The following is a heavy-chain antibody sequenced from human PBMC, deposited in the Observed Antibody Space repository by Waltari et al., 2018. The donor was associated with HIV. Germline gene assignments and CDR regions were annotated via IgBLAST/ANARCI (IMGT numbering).Heavy chain of an antibody. CDR2: ISYDGSNK. CDR1: GFTFSSYA. D-gene: IGHD2-15*01. CDR3: ARDTGYCSFGSCSYNWLDP. V-gene: IGHV3-30*01. Sequence: QVHLVESGGGVVQPGRSLRLSCAASGFTFSSYAIHWARQAPGKGLEWVAVISYDGSNKYYADSVKGRFTISRDNSKNTLYLQMNSLRAEDTSVYYCARDTGYCSFGSCSYNWLDPWGQGTLVSVSS. J-gene: IGHJ5*02.